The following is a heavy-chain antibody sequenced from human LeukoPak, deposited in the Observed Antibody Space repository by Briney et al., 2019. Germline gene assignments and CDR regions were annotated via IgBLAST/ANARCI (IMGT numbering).Heavy chain of an antibody. D-gene: IGHD2-2*01. CDR1: GGSISSGGYY. CDR3: ARGGCSSTSCYGYNWFDP. CDR2: IYYNGVT. Sequence: SETLSLTCTVSGGSISSGGYYWSWIRQHPGKGLEWIGYIYYNGVTNSNPSLKSRVTISVETSKNQFSLKLSSVTAADTAVYYCARGGCSSTSCYGYNWFDPWGQGTLVTVSS. J-gene: IGHJ5*02. V-gene: IGHV4-61*08.